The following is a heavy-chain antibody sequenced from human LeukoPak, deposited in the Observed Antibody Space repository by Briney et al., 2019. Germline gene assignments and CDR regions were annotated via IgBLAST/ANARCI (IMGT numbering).Heavy chain of an antibody. CDR3: AREGEAIDY. V-gene: IGHV4-61*01. CDR2: IYYSGST. Sequence: SETLSLTCTVSGGSISSSSYYWSWIRQPPGKGLEWIGYIYYSGSTNYNPSLKSRVTISVDTSKNQFSLKLSSVTAADTAVYYCAREGEAIDYWGQGTLVTVSS. J-gene: IGHJ4*02. CDR1: GGSISSSSYY.